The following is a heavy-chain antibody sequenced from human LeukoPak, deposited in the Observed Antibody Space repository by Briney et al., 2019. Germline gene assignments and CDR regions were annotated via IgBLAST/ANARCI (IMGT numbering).Heavy chain of an antibody. V-gene: IGHV4-59*01. CDR2: IYYSGST. Sequence: PSETLSLTCTVSGGSISSYYWSWIRQPPGKGLEWIGYIYYSGSTNYNPSLKSRVTISVDTSKNQFSLKLSSVTAADTAVYYCARVASKGVQFDYWGQGTLVTVSS. D-gene: IGHD3-10*01. CDR1: GGSISSYY. CDR3: ARVASKGVQFDY. J-gene: IGHJ4*02.